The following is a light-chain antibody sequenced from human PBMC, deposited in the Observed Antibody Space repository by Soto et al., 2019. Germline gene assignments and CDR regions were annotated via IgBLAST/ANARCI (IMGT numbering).Light chain of an antibody. CDR2: DAS. CDR1: QTVRNNY. V-gene: IGKV3-20*01. J-gene: IGKJ1*01. Sequence: EFVLTQSPGTLSLSPGERATLSCRASQTVRNNYLAWYQQKPGQAPRLLIYDASSRATGIPDRFSGGGSGTDFTLTISRLEPDDFATYYCQHYNSYSEAFGQGTKVDIK. CDR3: QHYNSYSEA.